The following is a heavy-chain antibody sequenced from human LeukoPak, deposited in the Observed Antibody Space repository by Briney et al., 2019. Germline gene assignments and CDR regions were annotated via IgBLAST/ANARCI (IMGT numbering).Heavy chain of an antibody. D-gene: IGHD6-13*01. V-gene: IGHV3-7*01. CDR3: AAYYSSSWDY. CDR1: GFTFSSYS. J-gene: IGHJ4*02. Sequence: PGGSLRLSCAASGFTFSSYSMSWVRQPPGKGLQWVANIKQDGSEEYCVASAKGRFTISRDNAKNSLYLQMNSLRAEDTAVYYCAAYYSSSWDYWGQGTLVTVSA. CDR2: IKQDGSEE.